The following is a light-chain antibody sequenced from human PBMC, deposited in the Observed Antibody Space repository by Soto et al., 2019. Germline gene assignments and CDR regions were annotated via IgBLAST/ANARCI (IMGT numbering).Light chain of an antibody. J-gene: IGKJ1*01. CDR2: DAS. Sequence: DIQMTQSPSTLSASVGDRVTITCRASQTINNWLAWYQQKPGKAPKILIYDASSLESGGPSRFSGSGSGTEFTLTITSLQPDDFTTYFCQQYNTYPWTFGQGTKVEIK. CDR3: QQYNTYPWT. V-gene: IGKV1-5*01. CDR1: QTINNW.